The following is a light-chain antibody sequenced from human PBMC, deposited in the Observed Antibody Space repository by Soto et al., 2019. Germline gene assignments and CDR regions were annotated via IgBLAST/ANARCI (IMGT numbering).Light chain of an antibody. CDR3: QQRSNGIT. J-gene: IGKJ5*01. Sequence: EIVLTPSPATLSKSPGERATLSCRASQSVSSYLVWYQQKPGQAPRLLIHDASNRATGIPARFSGSGSGTDFTLTISSLEPEDFAVYYCQQRSNGITFGQGTRLEIK. V-gene: IGKV3-11*01. CDR2: DAS. CDR1: QSVSSY.